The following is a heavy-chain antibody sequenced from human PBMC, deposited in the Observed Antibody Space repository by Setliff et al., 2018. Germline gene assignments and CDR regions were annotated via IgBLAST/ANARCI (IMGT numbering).Heavy chain of an antibody. J-gene: IGHJ4*02. V-gene: IGHV1-2*02. CDR2: INLHGGGT. CDR3: ARGRIGSTWTGDY. D-gene: IGHD2-2*01. CDR1: GYAFTDYY. Sequence: ASVKVSCKSSGYAFTDYYIHWIRQAPGQGPEWMGWINLHGGGTNYAQNFQGRVTMTMDTSISTAYMELSGLRSDDTALYYRARGRIGSTWTGDYWGQGALVTVSS.